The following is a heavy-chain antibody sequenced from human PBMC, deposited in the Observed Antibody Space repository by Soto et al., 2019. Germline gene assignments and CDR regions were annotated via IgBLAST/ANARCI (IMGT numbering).Heavy chain of an antibody. CDR1: GYTFTSYG. J-gene: IGHJ4*02. V-gene: IGHV1-18*01. Sequence: QVKRVQSGAEVKKPGASVKVSCKASGYTFTSYGISWVRQPPGQGLEWMGWISAYNGNINYAQKLQGRVTMTTDTSTSTAYMELRSLRSDDTAVYYCARIPSRYSSGSGSDYWGQGTLVTVSS. CDR3: ARIPSRYSSGSGSDY. CDR2: ISAYNGNI. D-gene: IGHD6-19*01.